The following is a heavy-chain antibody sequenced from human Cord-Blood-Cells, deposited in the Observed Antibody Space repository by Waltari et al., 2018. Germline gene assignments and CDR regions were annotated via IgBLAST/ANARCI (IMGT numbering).Heavy chain of an antibody. CDR1: GYSISSGYY. CDR3: ARDWGWKGLWNYGMDV. V-gene: IGHV4-38-2*02. Sequence: QVQLQESGPGLVKPSETLSLTCAVSGYSISSGYYWGWLRQPPGKGLEWIGSIYHSGSTYYNPSLKSRVTISVDTSKNQFSLKLSSVTAADTAVYYCARDWGWKGLWNYGMDVWGQGTTVTVSS. CDR2: IYHSGST. D-gene: IGHD3-16*01. J-gene: IGHJ6*02.